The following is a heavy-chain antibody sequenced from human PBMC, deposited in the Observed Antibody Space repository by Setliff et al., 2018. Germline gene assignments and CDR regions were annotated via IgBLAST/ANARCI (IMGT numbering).Heavy chain of an antibody. J-gene: IGHJ6*03. CDR3: AREQWLDPPGYYYMDV. CDR2: IGHTGSI. CDR1: GYSISSGYI. V-gene: IGHV4-38-2*02. Sequence: ETLSLTCTVSGYSISSGYIWGWIRQPPGKGLEWVGNIGHTGSINYNPSLKSRLTISRDTSKNQVSLKLNSVTATDTAVYYCAREQWLDPPGYYYMDVWAKGTTVTVSS. D-gene: IGHD6-19*01.